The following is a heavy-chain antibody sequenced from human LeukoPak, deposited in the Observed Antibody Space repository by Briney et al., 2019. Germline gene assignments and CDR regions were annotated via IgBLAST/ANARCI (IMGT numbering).Heavy chain of an antibody. Sequence: ASVKVSCKASGYTFTSYDFNWLRQATGQGPEWMGWMNPNSGATGYAQKFQGRVTMTRSASINTAYMELSNLRSEDTAVYYCARDSSGWQTDFDYWGQGTLVTVSS. V-gene: IGHV1-8*01. CDR1: GYTFTSYD. J-gene: IGHJ4*02. CDR2: MNPNSGAT. D-gene: IGHD6-19*01. CDR3: ARDSSGWQTDFDY.